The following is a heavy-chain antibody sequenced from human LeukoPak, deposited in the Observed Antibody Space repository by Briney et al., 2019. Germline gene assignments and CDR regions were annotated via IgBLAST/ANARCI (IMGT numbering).Heavy chain of an antibody. CDR3: ARAGIFGVYYFDY. J-gene: IGHJ4*02. CDR1: GGTFSSYA. Sequence: ASVTVSCKASGGTFSSYAISWVRQAPGQGLEWMGRIIPIFGTANYAQKFQGRVTITTDESTSTAYMELSSLRSEDTAVYYCARAGIFGVYYFDYWGQGTLVTVSS. D-gene: IGHD3-3*01. CDR2: IIPIFGTA. V-gene: IGHV1-69*05.